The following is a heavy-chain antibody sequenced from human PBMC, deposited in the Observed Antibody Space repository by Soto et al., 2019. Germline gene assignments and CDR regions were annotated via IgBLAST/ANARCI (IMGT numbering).Heavy chain of an antibody. CDR2: LYWDDAK. CDR1: GFSLSTSGVG. Sequence: QITLKESGPTLVQPTQTLTLTCTFSGFSLSTSGVGVGWIRQPPGKALEWLALLYWDDAKRYSPSLKSRLTITKGTATIQVVLKMTNMDPVDTATYYWAHTVNRVFDYWGQGPLVTVSS. J-gene: IGHJ4*02. CDR3: AHTVNRVFDY. V-gene: IGHV2-5*02.